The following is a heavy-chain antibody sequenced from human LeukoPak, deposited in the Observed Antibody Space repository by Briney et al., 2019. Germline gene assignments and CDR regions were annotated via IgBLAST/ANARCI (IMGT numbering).Heavy chain of an antibody. V-gene: IGHV3-74*01. CDR1: GFTFSSYW. Sequence: PGGSLRLSCAASGFTFSSYWMHWVRQAPGKGLVWVSRIKSDGSTRYADSVKGRFTISRDNAKNSLYLQMNSLRAEDTAVYYCARDRGSSGWYEFDSWGQGTLVTVSS. J-gene: IGHJ4*02. CDR2: IKSDGST. D-gene: IGHD6-19*01. CDR3: ARDRGSSGWYEFDS.